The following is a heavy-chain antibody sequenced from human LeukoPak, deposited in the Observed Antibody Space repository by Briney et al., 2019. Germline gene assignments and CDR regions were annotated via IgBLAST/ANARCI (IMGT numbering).Heavy chain of an antibody. J-gene: IGHJ3*02. V-gene: IGHV4-34*01. Sequence: KASETLSLTCAVYGGSFSGYYWSWIRQRPGKGLEWIGEINHSGSTNYNPSLKSRVTISVDTSKNQFSLKLSSVTAADTAVYYCARAPTHIRPITIFGVGRPEALDIWGQGTMVTVSS. CDR2: INHSGST. CDR3: ARAPTHIRPITIFGVGRPEALDI. CDR1: GGSFSGYY. D-gene: IGHD3-3*01.